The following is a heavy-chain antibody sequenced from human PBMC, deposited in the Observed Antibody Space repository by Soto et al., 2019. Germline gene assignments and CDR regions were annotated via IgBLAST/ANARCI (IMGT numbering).Heavy chain of an antibody. V-gene: IGHV3-48*01. Sequence: PGGSLRLSCAASGFTFSSYSMNWVRQAPGKGLEWVSYISISSSTIYYADSVKGRFTISRDNAKNSLYLQMNSLRVEDTAVYYCARDLGGSCSDYWGQGTLVTVS. J-gene: IGHJ4*02. CDR3: ARDLGGSCSDY. CDR1: GFTFSSYS. D-gene: IGHD2-15*01. CDR2: ISISSSTI.